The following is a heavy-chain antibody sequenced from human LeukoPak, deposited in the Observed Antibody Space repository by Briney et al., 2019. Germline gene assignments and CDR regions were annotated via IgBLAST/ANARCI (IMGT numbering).Heavy chain of an antibody. CDR2: IRNDGTSK. D-gene: IGHD5-18*01. V-gene: IGHV3-30*02. Sequence: GGSLRLSCAASGFSFSNYGMHWVRQAPGKGLEWVAFIRNDGTSKYYVDFVKGRFSISRDNSRNTLYLQINSLRDDDTAVYYCAKAGYTYGSGWSDPWGQGTLVIVSS. CDR3: AKAGYTYGSGWSDP. CDR1: GFSFSNYG. J-gene: IGHJ5*02.